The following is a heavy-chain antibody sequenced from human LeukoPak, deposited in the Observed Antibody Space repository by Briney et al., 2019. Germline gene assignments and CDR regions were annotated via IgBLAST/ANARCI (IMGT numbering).Heavy chain of an antibody. CDR1: GFTFSGYA. J-gene: IGHJ6*03. CDR2: ISGSGGST. CDR3: AKAGGIAAAGPPYYYYYMDV. D-gene: IGHD6-13*01. V-gene: IGHV3-23*01. Sequence: GGSLRLSGAASGFTFSGYAMSWVRQAPGRGLEWVSAISGSGGSTYYADSVKGRFTISRDNSKNTLYLQMNSLRAEDTAVYYCAKAGGIAAAGPPYYYYYMDVWGKGTTVTVSS.